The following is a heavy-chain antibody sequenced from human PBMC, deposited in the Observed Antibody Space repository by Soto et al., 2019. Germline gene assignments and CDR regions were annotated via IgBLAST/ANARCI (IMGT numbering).Heavy chain of an antibody. V-gene: IGHV3-21*01. Sequence: EVQLVESGGGLVKPGGSLRLSCAASGFTFSSYSMNWVRQAPGKGLEWVSSISSSSSYIYYADSVKGRFTIYRDNAKNSLYLQMNSLRAEDTAVYYCARSLSDFWSGYYHYYYYGMDVWGQGTTVTVSS. CDR1: GFTFSSYS. D-gene: IGHD3-3*01. J-gene: IGHJ6*02. CDR2: ISSSSSYI. CDR3: ARSLSDFWSGYYHYYYYGMDV.